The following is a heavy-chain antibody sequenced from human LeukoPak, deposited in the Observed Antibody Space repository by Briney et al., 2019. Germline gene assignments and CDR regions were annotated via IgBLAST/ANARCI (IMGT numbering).Heavy chain of an antibody. Sequence: GGSLRLSCAASGFTFSSYGMHWVRQAPGKGLEWVAFIRYDGSNKYYADSVKGRFTISRDNSKNTLYLQMNSLRSEDTAVYYCATDRQWELLRFLYWGQGTLVTVSS. CDR3: ATDRQWELLRFLY. CDR2: IRYDGSNK. D-gene: IGHD1-26*01. J-gene: IGHJ4*02. CDR1: GFTFSSYG. V-gene: IGHV3-30*02.